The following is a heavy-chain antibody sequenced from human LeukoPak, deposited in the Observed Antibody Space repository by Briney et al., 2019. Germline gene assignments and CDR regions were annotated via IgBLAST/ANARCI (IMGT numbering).Heavy chain of an antibody. J-gene: IGHJ4*02. CDR1: GYTFTSYA. CDR3: ARGDQNGYSYGYAVDY. CDR2: INAGNGNT. D-gene: IGHD5-18*01. V-gene: IGHV1-3*01. Sequence: ASVKVSCKASGYTFTSYAMHWVRQAPGQRLEWMGWINAGNGNTNYAQKLQGRVTMTTDTSTSTAYMELRSLRSDDTAVYYCARGDQNGYSYGYAVDYWGQGTLVTVSS.